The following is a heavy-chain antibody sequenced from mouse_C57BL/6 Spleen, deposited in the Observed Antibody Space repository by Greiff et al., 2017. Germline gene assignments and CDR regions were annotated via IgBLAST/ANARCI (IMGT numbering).Heavy chain of an antibody. CDR2: IDPETGGT. CDR1: GYTFTDYE. J-gene: IGHJ1*03. V-gene: IGHV1-15*01. Sequence: VQLQQSGAELVRPGASVTLSCKASGYTFTDYEMHWVKQTPVHGLEWIGAIDPETGGTAYNQKFKGKAILTADKSSSTAYMEPRRLTSEDSAVYYCTREVTETWYFDVWGTGTTVTVSS. D-gene: IGHD4-1*01. CDR3: TREVTETWYFDV.